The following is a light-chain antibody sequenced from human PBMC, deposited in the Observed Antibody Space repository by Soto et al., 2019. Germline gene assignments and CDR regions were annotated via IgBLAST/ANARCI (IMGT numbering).Light chain of an antibody. CDR1: QGIRND. CDR2: AAS. Sequence: IQMTQSPSSLSASVGDRVTITCRASQGIRNDLAWYQQKPGKAPKLLIYAASNLQSGVPSRFSGSGSGTEFTLTISSLQPEDFAMYYCHQRNQFGQGTRLAI. CDR3: HQRNQ. V-gene: IGKV1-17*01. J-gene: IGKJ5*01.